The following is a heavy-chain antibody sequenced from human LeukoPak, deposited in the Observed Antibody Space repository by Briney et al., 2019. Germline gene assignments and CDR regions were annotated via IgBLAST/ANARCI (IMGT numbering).Heavy chain of an antibody. CDR1: GGSISSSSYY. Sequence: PSETLSLTCTVSGGSISSSSYYWGWIRQPPGKGLEWIGSIYYSGSTYYNPSLKSRVTISVDTSKNQFSLKLSSVTAADTAVYYCALTDFWSGYRRDYYYGMDVWGQGTTVTVSS. CDR3: ALTDFWSGYRRDYYYGMDV. D-gene: IGHD3-3*01. V-gene: IGHV4-39*01. CDR2: IYYSGST. J-gene: IGHJ6*02.